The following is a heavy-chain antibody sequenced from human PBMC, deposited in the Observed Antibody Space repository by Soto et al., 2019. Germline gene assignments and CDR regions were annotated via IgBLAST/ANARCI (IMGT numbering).Heavy chain of an antibody. D-gene: IGHD2-8*01. CDR2: ISYDGSDK. CDR1: GFTFNSYG. J-gene: IGHJ6*02. Sequence: PXGSLRLSCAASGFTFNSYGMHGVRQAPGQGLEWVAAISYDGSDKHYADSVKGRFTISRDNSKNTLFLQMNSLRIEDTAEYYCAKGSLCVLVVCHNYGVDVWGQGTTVTVSS. CDR3: AKGSLCVLVVCHNYGVDV. V-gene: IGHV3-30*18.